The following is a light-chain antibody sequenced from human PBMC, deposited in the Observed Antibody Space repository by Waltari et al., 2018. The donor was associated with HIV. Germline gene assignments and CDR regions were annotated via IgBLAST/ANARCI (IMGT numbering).Light chain of an antibody. J-gene: IGKJ3*01. CDR3: MQPLHAPFT. CDR1: QSLLHTNGYDY. CDR2: FGS. Sequence: IVMTQSPLSLPVTPGQPASISCKSSQSLLHTNGYDYFDWYLQKPGQSPQLLIYFGSKRASGVPDRFSGSGSGTDFTLKISRVEAEDVGVYYCMQPLHAPFTFGPGTKVDIK. V-gene: IGKV2-28*01.